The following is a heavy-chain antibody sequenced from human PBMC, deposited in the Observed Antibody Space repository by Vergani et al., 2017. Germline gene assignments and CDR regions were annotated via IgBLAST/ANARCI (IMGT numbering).Heavy chain of an antibody. D-gene: IGHD1-26*01. CDR1: GFTFTAHG. CDR2: IIASGAPT. V-gene: IGHV3-23*01. Sequence: EVQLLESGGGSAQPGESLRLSCVASGFTFTAHGLNWVRQAPGKGLEWFSVIIASGAPTYNADSVEGRVTISRDNSKNTLYLQMYSLRVEATAVYYGARAYGRQDGFDYWGQRTLVTVSS. CDR3: ARAYGRQDGFDY. J-gene: IGHJ4*01.